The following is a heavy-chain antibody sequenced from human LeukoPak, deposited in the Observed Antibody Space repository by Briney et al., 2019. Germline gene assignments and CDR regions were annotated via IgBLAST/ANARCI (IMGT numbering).Heavy chain of an antibody. V-gene: IGHV1-69*05. CDR1: GGTFSSYA. CDR3: ASGRDGYNWDYFDY. D-gene: IGHD5-24*01. Sequence: SVKVSCKASGGTFSSYAISWGRQAPGQGLEWMGGIIPIFGTANYAQKFQGRVTITTDESTSTAYMELSSLRSEDTAVYYCASGRDGYNWDYFDYWGQGTLVTVSS. CDR2: IIPIFGTA. J-gene: IGHJ4*02.